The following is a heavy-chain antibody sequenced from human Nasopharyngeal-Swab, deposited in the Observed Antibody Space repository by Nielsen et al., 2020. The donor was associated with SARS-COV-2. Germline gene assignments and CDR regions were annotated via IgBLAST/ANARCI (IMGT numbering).Heavy chain of an antibody. V-gene: IGHV3-9*01. CDR3: ARGKAATGTFDY. J-gene: IGHJ4*01. Sequence: SLKISCAASGFTFDDYAMHWVRQAPGKGLEWVSGISWNSGSIGYADSVKGRFTISRDNAKNSLYLQMNSLRAEDTALYYCARGKAATGTFDYWGQGTLVTVSS. D-gene: IGHD6-13*01. CDR1: GFTFDDYA. CDR2: ISWNSGSI.